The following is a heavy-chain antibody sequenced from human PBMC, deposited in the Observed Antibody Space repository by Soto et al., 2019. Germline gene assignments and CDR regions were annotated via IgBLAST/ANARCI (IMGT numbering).Heavy chain of an antibody. CDR3: ARGAGIAVIPGELEDVHYDY. V-gene: IGHV4-34*01. D-gene: IGHD2-2*01. J-gene: IGHJ4*02. CDR1: GQSFSGHT. Sequence: QVQLQQWGAGLLKPSETLSLTCAVYGQSFSGHTWSWIRQSPGKGLEWIGEISQSGSTYYNPSLTTRVTISADTSKNQFSLTRTSVTAADTGVFYCARGAGIAVIPGELEDVHYDYWGQGTLVSVSS. CDR2: ISQSGST.